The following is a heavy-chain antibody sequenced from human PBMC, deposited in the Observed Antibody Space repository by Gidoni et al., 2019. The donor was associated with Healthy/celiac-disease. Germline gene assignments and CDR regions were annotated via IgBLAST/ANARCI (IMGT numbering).Heavy chain of an antibody. CDR2: ISGSGGST. J-gene: IGHJ4*02. CDR3: AKDSSGWSYYFDY. Sequence: EVQLLESGGGLVQPGGSLRLSCAASGFTFSSYAMSWVRQAPGKGLEWVSAISGSGGSTYYADSVRGRFTISRDNSKNTLYLQMNSLRAEDTAVYYCAKDSSGWSYYFDYWGQGTLVIVSS. V-gene: IGHV3-23*01. D-gene: IGHD6-19*01. CDR1: GFTFSSYA.